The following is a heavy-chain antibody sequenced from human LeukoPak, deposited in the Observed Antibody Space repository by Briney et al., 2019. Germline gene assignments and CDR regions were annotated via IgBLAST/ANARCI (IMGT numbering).Heavy chain of an antibody. D-gene: IGHD4-23*01. J-gene: IGHJ4*02. CDR1: GYTFTSYY. V-gene: IGHV1-46*01. Sequence: ASVKVSCKASGYTFTSYYMHWVRQAPGQGLEWMGIINPSGGSTTYAQKFQGRVTMTRDTSISTAYMELSRLRSDDTAVYYCARGVDSRWLDYWGQGTLVTVSS. CDR3: ARGVDSRWLDY. CDR2: INPSGGST.